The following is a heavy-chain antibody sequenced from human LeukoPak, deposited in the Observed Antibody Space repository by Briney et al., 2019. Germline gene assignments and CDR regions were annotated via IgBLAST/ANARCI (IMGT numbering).Heavy chain of an antibody. Sequence: GGSLRLSCAASGFTFDDYGMSWVRQAPGKGLERVSGINWNGGSTGYADSVKGRFTISRDNAKNSLYLQMNSLRAEDTALYYCARVGYCNSTSCYSGYGMDVWGQGTTVTVSS. CDR1: GFTFDDYG. D-gene: IGHD2-2*01. CDR2: INWNGGST. J-gene: IGHJ6*02. CDR3: ARVGYCNSTSCYSGYGMDV. V-gene: IGHV3-20*04.